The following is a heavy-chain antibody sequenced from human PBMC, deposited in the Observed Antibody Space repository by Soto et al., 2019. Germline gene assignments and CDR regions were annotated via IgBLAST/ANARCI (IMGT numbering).Heavy chain of an antibody. D-gene: IGHD4-17*01. J-gene: IGHJ6*03. V-gene: IGHV5-51*01. CDR2: IYPGDSDT. Sequence: EVQLVPSGAEVKKPGESLRISCKGSGYSFTNYWIAWVRQMPGKGLEWMGIIYPGDSDTTYSPSFQGQVTISADKSITAAYLQWSSLKASDTATFYGARQGYFGDSYYSYMDVWGIGTTVTVSS. CDR3: ARQGYFGDSYYSYMDV. CDR1: GYSFTNYW.